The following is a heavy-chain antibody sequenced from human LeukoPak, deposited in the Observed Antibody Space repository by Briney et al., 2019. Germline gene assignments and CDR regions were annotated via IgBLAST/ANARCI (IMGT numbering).Heavy chain of an antibody. CDR3: AKDVGATSSYYTMDV. V-gene: IGHV3-23*01. CDR2: ITGSGSRT. D-gene: IGHD1-26*01. CDR1: GFNFSTYA. Sequence: GGSLRLSCAASGFNFSTYAITWVRQAPGKGLEWVAGITGSGSRTHYADSVKGRFTISRDNSKNTLYLQMGSLRAEDMAIYYCAKDVGATSSYYTMDVWGQGTTVTVSS. J-gene: IGHJ6*02.